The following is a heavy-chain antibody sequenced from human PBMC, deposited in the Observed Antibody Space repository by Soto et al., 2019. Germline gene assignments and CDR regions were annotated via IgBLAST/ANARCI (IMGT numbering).Heavy chain of an antibody. CDR2: ISAYNGNT. J-gene: IGHJ4*02. Sequence: QVQLVQSGAEVKKPGASVKVSCKASGYTFTSYGISWVRQAPGQGLEWMGWISAYNGNTNYAQKLQGRVTMTTDTSTSTAYMELSSLRSDDTAVYYCARGRLRYFDWLCGLMGDFDYWGQGTLVTVSS. V-gene: IGHV1-18*01. CDR3: ARGRLRYFDWLCGLMGDFDY. D-gene: IGHD3-9*01. CDR1: GYTFTSYG.